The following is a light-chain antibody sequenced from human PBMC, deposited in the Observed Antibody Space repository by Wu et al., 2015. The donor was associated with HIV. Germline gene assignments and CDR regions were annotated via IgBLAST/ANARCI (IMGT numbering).Light chain of an antibody. J-gene: IGKJ1*01. CDR2: GAS. Sequence: EIVMTQSPATLSVSPGKRATLSCRASQSISSNLAWYQQKPGQSPRLLIHGASTRATGTPVRISGSGSGTEFTLTINNMQSEDFAVYYCQQYYSWPLAFGQGTKVEIK. CDR3: QQYYSWPLA. CDR1: QSISSN. V-gene: IGKV3-15*01.